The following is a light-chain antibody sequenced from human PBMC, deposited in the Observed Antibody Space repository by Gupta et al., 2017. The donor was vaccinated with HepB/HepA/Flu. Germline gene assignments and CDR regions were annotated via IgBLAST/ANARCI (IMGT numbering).Light chain of an antibody. CDR2: HIS. CDR1: QSVRGSD. Sequence: ENVLTQSPGTLSLSPGERATLSCRASQSVRGSDLAWYQQKPGQAPRLLLYHISNRATGIPDRFSGSGSGTDFSLTISRLEPEDFAVYYCQQYGSSPKTFGRGTKVEIK. J-gene: IGKJ1*01. CDR3: QQYGSSPKT. V-gene: IGKV3-20*01.